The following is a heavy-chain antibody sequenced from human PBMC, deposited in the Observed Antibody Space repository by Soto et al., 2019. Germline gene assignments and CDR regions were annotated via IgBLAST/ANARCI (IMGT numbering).Heavy chain of an antibody. J-gene: IGHJ5*02. V-gene: IGHV3-33*01. CDR1: GFTFSSYG. CDR3: AREPFVTIAVGEGWFDP. D-gene: IGHD6-19*01. Sequence: QVPLVESGGGVVQPGRSLRLSCAASGFTFSSYGMHWVRQAPGKGLEGVAVIWYDGSNKYYADSVKGRFTISRDNSNNTLYLQMNSLRAEDTAVYYCAREPFVTIAVGEGWFDPWGQGTLVTVSS. CDR2: IWYDGSNK.